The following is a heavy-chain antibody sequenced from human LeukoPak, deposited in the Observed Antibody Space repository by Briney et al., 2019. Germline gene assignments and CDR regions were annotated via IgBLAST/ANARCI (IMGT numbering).Heavy chain of an antibody. Sequence: SETLSLTCTVSGGSISSYYWSWIRQPSGKGLEWIGYIYYSGSTNYNPSLKSRVTISVDTSKNQFSLKLSSVTAADTAVYYCASVDYDFWSGYARWFDPWGQGTLVTVSS. V-gene: IGHV4-59*01. CDR3: ASVDYDFWSGYARWFDP. J-gene: IGHJ5*02. CDR2: IYYSGST. D-gene: IGHD3-3*01. CDR1: GGSISSYY.